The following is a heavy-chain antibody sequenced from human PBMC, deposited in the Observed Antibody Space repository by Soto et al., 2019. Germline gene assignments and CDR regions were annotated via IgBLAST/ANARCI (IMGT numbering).Heavy chain of an antibody. CDR2: INAGNGNT. CDR1: GYTFTSYA. D-gene: IGHD3-10*01. Sequence: QVQLVQSGAEVKKPGASVKVSCKASGYTFTSYAMPWVRQAPGQRFEWMGWINAGNGNTKYSQKFQGRVTITRDTSARTAYMELSSLRSEDTAVYYCARTYGSGKFSSFDIWGQGRMFTVSS. V-gene: IGHV1-3*01. J-gene: IGHJ3*02. CDR3: ARTYGSGKFSSFDI.